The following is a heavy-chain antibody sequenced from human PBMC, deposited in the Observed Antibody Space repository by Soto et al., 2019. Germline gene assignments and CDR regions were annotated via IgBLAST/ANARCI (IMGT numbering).Heavy chain of an antibody. D-gene: IGHD1-26*01. CDR2: ISGSGDST. J-gene: IGHJ4*02. Sequence: EVQLLESGGGLVQPGGSLRLSCAASGFTFSSYAMRWVRQAPGKGLEWVSAISGSGDSTYYADSVKGRFTISRDNSKNPLYLQMNSLRGEDTAVYHCARRGSGSYYDSWGQGTLVTVSS. CDR3: ARRGSGSYYDS. V-gene: IGHV3-23*01. CDR1: GFTFSSYA.